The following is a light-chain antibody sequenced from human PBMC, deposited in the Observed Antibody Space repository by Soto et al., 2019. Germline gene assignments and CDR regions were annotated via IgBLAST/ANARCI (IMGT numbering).Light chain of an antibody. CDR2: ATS. J-gene: IGKJ3*01. CDR3: QQSYGNPG. V-gene: IGKV1-39*01. Sequence: DIQMTQSPSSLSASVGDRVTITCRASQNIGSFLNWYHQKPGKAPRLLIYATSSLQSGVPSRFSGSRSGADFTLTITSLQPEDFGTFYCQQSYGNPGFAPGTKVYIK. CDR1: QNIGSF.